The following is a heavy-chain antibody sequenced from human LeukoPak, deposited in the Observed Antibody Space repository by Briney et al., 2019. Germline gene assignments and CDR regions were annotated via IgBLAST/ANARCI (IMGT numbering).Heavy chain of an antibody. CDR3: ARGRYYGSGRFRFDP. D-gene: IGHD3-10*01. V-gene: IGHV4-4*07. J-gene: IGHJ5*02. CDR2: IYTSGST. CDR1: GGSISSYY. Sequence: SETLSLTCTVSGGSISSYYWSWIRQPAGKGLEWIGRIYTSGSTNYNPSLKSRVTMSVDTSKNQFSLKLSSVTAADTAVYYCARGRYYGSGRFRFDPWGQGTLVTVSS.